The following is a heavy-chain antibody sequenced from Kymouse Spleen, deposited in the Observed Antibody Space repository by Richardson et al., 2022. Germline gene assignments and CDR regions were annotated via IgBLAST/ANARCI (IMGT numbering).Heavy chain of an antibody. CDR1: GGSISSYY. CDR3: AREITGTGYYYGMDV. J-gene: IGHJ6*02. Sequence: QVQLQESGPGLVKPSETLSLTCTVSGGSISSYYWSWIRQPPGKGLEWIGYIYYSGSTNYNPSLKSRVTISVDTSKNQFSLKLSSVTAADTAVYYCAREITGTGYYYGMDVWGQGTTVTVSS. V-gene: IGHV4-59*01. D-gene: IGHD1-20*01. CDR2: IYYSGST.